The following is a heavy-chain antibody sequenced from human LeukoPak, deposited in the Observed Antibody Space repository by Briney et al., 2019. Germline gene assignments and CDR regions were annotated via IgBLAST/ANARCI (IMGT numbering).Heavy chain of an antibody. Sequence: GASVKVSCKASGGTFSSYAISWVRQASGQGLEWMGGIIPIFGTANYAQKFQGRVTITADKSTSTAYMELSSLRSEDTAVYYCARDNYGGFLTGLVDPWGQGNLVTVSS. J-gene: IGHJ5*02. CDR2: IIPIFGTA. V-gene: IGHV1-69*06. CDR1: GGTFSSYA. CDR3: ARDNYGGFLTGLVDP. D-gene: IGHD4-23*01.